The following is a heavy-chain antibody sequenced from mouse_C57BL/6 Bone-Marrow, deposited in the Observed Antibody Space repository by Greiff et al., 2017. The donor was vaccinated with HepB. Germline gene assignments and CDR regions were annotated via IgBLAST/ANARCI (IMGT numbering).Heavy chain of an antibody. CDR3: ARRGSKSYWYFDV. D-gene: IGHD2-5*01. CDR2: IDPSDSET. V-gene: IGHV1-52*01. Sequence: VKLQQPGAELVRPGSSVKLSCKASGYTFTSYWMHWVKQRPIQGLEWIGNIDPSDSETHYNQKFKDKATLTVDKSSSTAYMQLSSLTSEDSAVYYCARRGSKSYWYFDVWGTGTTVTVSS. J-gene: IGHJ1*03. CDR1: GYTFTSYW.